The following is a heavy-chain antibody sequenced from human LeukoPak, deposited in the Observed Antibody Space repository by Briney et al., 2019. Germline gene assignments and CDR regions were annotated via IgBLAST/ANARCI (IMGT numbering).Heavy chain of an antibody. V-gene: IGHV3-11*01. Sequence: GGSLRLSCAASGFTFSDYYMSWIRQAPGKGLEWVSYISSSGSTIYYADSVKGRFTISRDNAKNSLYLQMNSLRAEDTAVYYCARQPEGKYYCDSSGYRWGQGTLVTVSS. CDR3: ARQPEGKYYCDSSGYR. CDR2: ISSSGSTI. D-gene: IGHD3-22*01. CDR1: GFTFSDYY. J-gene: IGHJ4*02.